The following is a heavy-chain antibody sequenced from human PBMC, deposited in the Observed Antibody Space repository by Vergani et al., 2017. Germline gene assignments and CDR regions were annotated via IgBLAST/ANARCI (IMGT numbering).Heavy chain of an antibody. Sequence: EVQLVESGGGLVQPGGSLRLSCAASGFTFSSYEMNWVRQAPGKGLEWVSVIYSGGSTYYADSVKGRFTISRHNSKNTLYLQMNSLRAEDTAVYYCARGYPGDYWGQGTLVTVSS. CDR1: GFTFSSYE. V-gene: IGHV3-53*04. CDR3: ARGYPGDY. CDR2: IYSGGST. J-gene: IGHJ4*02. D-gene: IGHD1-1*01.